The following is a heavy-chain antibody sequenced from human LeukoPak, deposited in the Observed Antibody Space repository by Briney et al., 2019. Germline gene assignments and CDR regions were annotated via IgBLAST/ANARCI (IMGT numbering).Heavy chain of an antibody. CDR2: ISGSSSHT. CDR3: AKEGDYSNAAPEWGFDS. CDR1: GFTFSIYA. V-gene: IGHV3-23*01. D-gene: IGHD4-17*01. Sequence: GRSLRLSCAASGFTFSIYAMSWVRQAPGKGLEWVSGISGSSSHTLDADSVRGRFIISRDNTRNTLYLHMNSLRAEDTALYYCAKEGDYSNAAPEWGFDSWGQGTLVTVSS. J-gene: IGHJ4*02.